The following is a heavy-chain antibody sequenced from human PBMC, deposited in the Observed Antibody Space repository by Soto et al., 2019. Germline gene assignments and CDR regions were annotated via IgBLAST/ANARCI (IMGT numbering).Heavy chain of an antibody. D-gene: IGHD3-10*01. CDR3: ARGRYYYGSGSYYNH. CDR2: IYHSGST. CDR1: GGSISSGGYS. J-gene: IGHJ5*02. V-gene: IGHV4-30-2*01. Sequence: QLQLQESGSGLVKPSQTLSLTCAVSGGSISSGGYSWSWIRQPPGKGLEWIGYIYHSGSTYYNPSLKRRVTISVDRSKNQFSLKLSSVTAADTAVYYCARGRYYYGSGSYYNHWGQGTLVTVSS.